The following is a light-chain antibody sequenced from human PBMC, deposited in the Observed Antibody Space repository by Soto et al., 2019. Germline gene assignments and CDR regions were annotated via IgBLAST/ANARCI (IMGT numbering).Light chain of an antibody. Sequence: QSVLTQPPSASGSPGQSVTISCTGTSSDVGGYNYVSWYQQHPGKAPKLIIYEVSQRPSGVPDRFSGSKSGSTASLTVSGLQAADEAYYYCCSYAGSNTFVFGGGTKVTVL. V-gene: IGLV2-8*01. CDR2: EVS. CDR1: SSDVGGYNY. CDR3: CSYAGSNTFV. J-gene: IGLJ2*01.